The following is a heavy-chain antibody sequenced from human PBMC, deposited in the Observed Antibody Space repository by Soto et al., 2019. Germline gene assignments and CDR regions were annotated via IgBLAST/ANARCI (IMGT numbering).Heavy chain of an antibody. V-gene: IGHV1-3*05. CDR3: AIGLMAGSAY. D-gene: IGHD3-10*01. Sequence: QVLLVQSGAEEKRPGASVKVSCESSGYTFTDFHIHWVRQAPGQGLEWMGWINAGNGNTKYSQKFQDRVTVTRDTYANKAYMELSILTSEDTAIYYCAIGLMAGSAYWGNGNLVNVSS. J-gene: IGHJ4*01. CDR1: GYTFTDFH. CDR2: INAGNGNT.